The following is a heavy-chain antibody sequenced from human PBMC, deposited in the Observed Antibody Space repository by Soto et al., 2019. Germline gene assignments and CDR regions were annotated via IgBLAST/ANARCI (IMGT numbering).Heavy chain of an antibody. CDR2: VSPSGTT. CDR3: ARDRGAYGRDV. J-gene: IGHJ6*02. Sequence: QVQLQESGPGLVKPSQTLSLTCTVSGDSISVGYYWSWIRQHPGKGLEWIGYVSPSGTTYYNPSRKSRGSIATDRSKNQFSLEVSSVTAADTAVYYCARDRGAYGRDVWGQGTTVTVSS. V-gene: IGHV4-31*03. CDR1: GDSISVGYY.